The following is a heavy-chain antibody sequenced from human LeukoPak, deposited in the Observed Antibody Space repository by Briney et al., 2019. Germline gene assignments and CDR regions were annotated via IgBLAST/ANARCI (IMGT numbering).Heavy chain of an antibody. CDR1: GFTFSSYA. CDR3: ARSVVVITTFDAFDI. Sequence: GRSLRLSCAASGFTFSSYAMHWVRQAPGKGLEWVAVISYDGSNKHYADSVKGRFTISRDNSKNTLYLQMNSLRAEDTAVYYCARSVVVITTFDAFDIWGQGTMVTVSS. J-gene: IGHJ3*02. D-gene: IGHD3-22*01. V-gene: IGHV3-30-3*01. CDR2: ISYDGSNK.